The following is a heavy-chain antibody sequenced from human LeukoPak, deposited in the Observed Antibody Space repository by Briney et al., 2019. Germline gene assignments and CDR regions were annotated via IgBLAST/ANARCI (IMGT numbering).Heavy chain of an antibody. CDR1: GGSFSGYY. D-gene: IGHD3-22*01. CDR3: ARRLQDYYDSSGSDAFDI. V-gene: IGHV4-59*08. CDR2: IYYSGST. Sequence: SETLSLTCAVYGGSFSGYYWSWIRQPPGKGLEWIGYIYYSGSTNYNPSLKSRVTISVDTSKNQSSLKLSSVTAADTAVYYCARRLQDYYDSSGSDAFDIWGQGTMVTVSS. J-gene: IGHJ3*02.